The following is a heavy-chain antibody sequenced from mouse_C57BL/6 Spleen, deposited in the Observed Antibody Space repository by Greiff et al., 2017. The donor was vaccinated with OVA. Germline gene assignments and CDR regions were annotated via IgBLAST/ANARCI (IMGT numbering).Heavy chain of an antibody. J-gene: IGHJ4*01. CDR2: IRNKANGYTT. CDR3: ARPITTVVARYAMDY. D-gene: IGHD1-1*01. Sequence: EVMLVESGGGLVQPGGSLSLSCAASGFTFTDYYMSWVRQPPGKALEWLGFIRNKANGYTTEYSASVKGRFTISRDNSQSILYLQMNALRAEDSATYYCARPITTVVARYAMDYWGQGTSVTVSS. CDR1: GFTFTDYY. V-gene: IGHV7-3*01.